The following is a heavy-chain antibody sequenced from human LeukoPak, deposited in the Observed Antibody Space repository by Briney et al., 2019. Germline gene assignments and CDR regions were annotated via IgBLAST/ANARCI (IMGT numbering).Heavy chain of an antibody. V-gene: IGHV1-2*02. Sequence: ASVKVSCKASGYTFTGYYIYWVRQAPGQGLEWMGWINPKNSGTSYSQKFQGRVTMTRDTSISTVYMELNRLTSDDTAVYYCARDVMFNYWGQGTLVTVSS. CDR2: INPKNSGT. J-gene: IGHJ4*02. CDR1: GYTFTGYY. CDR3: ARDVMFNY.